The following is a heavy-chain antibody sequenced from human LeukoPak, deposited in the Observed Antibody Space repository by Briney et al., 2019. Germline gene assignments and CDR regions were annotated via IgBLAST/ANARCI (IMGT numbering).Heavy chain of an antibody. D-gene: IGHD3-22*01. CDR3: ARDQGSSGYYWLWYYCYYGMDV. J-gene: IGHJ6*02. CDR2: ISAYNGNT. CDR1: GYTFTSYG. V-gene: IGHV1-18*01. Sequence: ASVKVSCKASGYTFTSYGISWVRQAPGQGLEWMGWISAYNGNTNYAQKLQGRVTMTTDTSTSTAYMELRSLRSDDTAVYYCARDQGSSGYYWLWYYCYYGMDVWGQGTTVTVSS.